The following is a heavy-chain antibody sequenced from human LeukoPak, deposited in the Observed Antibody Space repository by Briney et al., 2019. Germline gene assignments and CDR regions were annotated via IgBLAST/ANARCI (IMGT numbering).Heavy chain of an antibody. V-gene: IGHV4-34*01. Sequence: SETLSLTCAVYGGSFSGYYWSWIRQPPGKGLEWIGEINHSGSTNYNPSLKSRGTISVDTSKNQFSLKLSSVTAADTAVYYCARSGSGMGFTFGGVINYWGQGTLVTVSS. J-gene: IGHJ4*02. CDR1: GGSFSGYY. D-gene: IGHD3-16*01. CDR2: INHSGST. CDR3: ARSGSGMGFTFGGVINY.